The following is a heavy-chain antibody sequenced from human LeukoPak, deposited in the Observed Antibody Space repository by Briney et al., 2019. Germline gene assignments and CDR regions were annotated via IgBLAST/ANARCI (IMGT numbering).Heavy chain of an antibody. J-gene: IGHJ4*02. CDR2: IYTSGST. V-gene: IGHV4-61*02. Sequence: PSETLSLTCTVSGGSISSGSYYWSWIRQPAGKGLEWIGRIYTSGSTNYNPSLKSRVTISVDTSKNQFSLKLSSVTVADTAVYYCARGGYYDSGDYWGQGTLVTVSS. D-gene: IGHD3-22*01. CDR1: GGSISSGSYY. CDR3: ARGGYYDSGDY.